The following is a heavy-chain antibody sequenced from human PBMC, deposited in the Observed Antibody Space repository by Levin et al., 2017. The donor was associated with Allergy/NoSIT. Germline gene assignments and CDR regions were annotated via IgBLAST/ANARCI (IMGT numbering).Heavy chain of an antibody. CDR2: IKSKTDGGTT. J-gene: IGHJ4*02. CDR1: GFTFSNAW. Sequence: GGSLRLSCAASGFTFSNAWMSWVRQAPGKGLEWVGRIKSKTDGGTTDYAARVKGRFTISRDDSKNTLYLQMNSLKTEDTAVYYCTTLYYDILTGVNYWGQGTLVTVSS. CDR3: TTLYYDILTGVNY. V-gene: IGHV3-15*01. D-gene: IGHD3-9*01.